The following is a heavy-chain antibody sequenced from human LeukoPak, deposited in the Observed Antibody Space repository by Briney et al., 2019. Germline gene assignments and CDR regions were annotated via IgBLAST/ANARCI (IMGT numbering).Heavy chain of an antibody. Sequence: SETLSLTCSVSGESFTSDYWSGIRQPPAKGLWCVGYISYTGSTKSNPALKSRVTISVDTSKIQFTLKLSSVTAADTAVYYCARSTVTTFKMYYFDYWGQGTLVTVSS. CDR2: ISYTGST. D-gene: IGHD4-17*01. V-gene: IGHV4-59*08. CDR1: GESFTSDY. CDR3: ARSTVTTFKMYYFDY. J-gene: IGHJ4*02.